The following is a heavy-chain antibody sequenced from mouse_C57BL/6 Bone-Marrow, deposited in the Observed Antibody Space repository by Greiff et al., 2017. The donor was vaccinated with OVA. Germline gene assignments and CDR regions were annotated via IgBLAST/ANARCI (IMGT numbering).Heavy chain of an antibody. CDR1: GFTFSSYG. J-gene: IGHJ4*01. Sequence: DVMLVESGGDLVKPGGSLKLSCAASGFTFSSYGMSWVRQTPDKRLEWVATISSGGSYTYYPDSVKGRFTISRDNAKNTLYLQMSSLKSEDTAMYYCASPIYYYGSSPMDYWGQGTSVTVSS. V-gene: IGHV5-6*02. CDR3: ASPIYYYGSSPMDY. D-gene: IGHD1-1*01. CDR2: ISSGGSYT.